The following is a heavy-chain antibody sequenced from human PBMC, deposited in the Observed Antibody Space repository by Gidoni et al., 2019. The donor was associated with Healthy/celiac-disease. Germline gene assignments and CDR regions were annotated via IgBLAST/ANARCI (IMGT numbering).Heavy chain of an antibody. V-gene: IGHV4-61*02. CDR2: IYTSGST. D-gene: IGHD3-10*01. CDR1: GGSLSSGSYY. J-gene: IGHJ5*02. Sequence: QVQLQESGPGLVKPSQTLSLTCTVSGGSLSSGSYYWSWIRQPAGKGLEWIGRIYTSGSTNYNPSLKSRVTISVDTSKNQFSLKLSSVTAADTAVYYCARDIWFGELFWFDPWGQGTLVTVSS. CDR3: ARDIWFGELFWFDP.